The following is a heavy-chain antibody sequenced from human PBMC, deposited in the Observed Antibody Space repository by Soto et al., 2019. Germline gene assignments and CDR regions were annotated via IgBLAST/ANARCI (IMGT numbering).Heavy chain of an antibody. CDR1: GFTFNTYN. J-gene: IGHJ4*02. CDR3: AREISLSAGSYFDY. Sequence: VGSLRLSCTASGFTFNTYNMNWVRQAPGKGLEWVSYISSSSYTIKYADSVEGRFTVSRDNGKKSLYLQMNSLRDEDTAVYFCAREISLSAGSYFDYWGQGTLVTVSS. V-gene: IGHV3-48*02. CDR2: ISSSSYTI. D-gene: IGHD3-10*01.